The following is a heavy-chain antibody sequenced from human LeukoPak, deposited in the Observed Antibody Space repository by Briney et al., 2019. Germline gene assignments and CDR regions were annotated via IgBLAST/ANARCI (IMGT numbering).Heavy chain of an antibody. V-gene: IGHV3-23*01. CDR3: GKLVGGTGY. D-gene: IGHD1-26*01. CDR1: GFTLGSANA. J-gene: IGHJ4*02. CDR2: ISASGSAT. Sequence: GGSLRLSCAASGFTLGSANAMTWVRQAPGKGLEWVSLISASGSATYYADSVKGRFTISRDNSKNTLYLQMNSLRAEDTAVYYCGKLVGGTGYWGQGTLVTVSS.